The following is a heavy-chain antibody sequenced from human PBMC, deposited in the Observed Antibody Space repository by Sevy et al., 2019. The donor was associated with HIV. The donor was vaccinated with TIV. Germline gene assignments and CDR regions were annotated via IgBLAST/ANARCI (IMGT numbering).Heavy chain of an antibody. Sequence: SETLSLTCTVSGGSISAYYWSWIRQPPGKGLEYLGYISYTGSTNYNPSLKSRVTISVDTSKNQFSLKLSSVTAADTAVYYCARAPAVRSGDDSLNWFDPWGQGTLVTVSS. CDR3: ARAPAVRSGDDSLNWFDP. D-gene: IGHD5-12*01. CDR1: GGSISAYY. CDR2: ISYTGST. J-gene: IGHJ5*02. V-gene: IGHV4-59*01.